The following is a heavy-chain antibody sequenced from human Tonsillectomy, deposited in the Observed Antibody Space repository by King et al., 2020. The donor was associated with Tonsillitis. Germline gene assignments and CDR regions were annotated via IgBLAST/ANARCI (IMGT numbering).Heavy chain of an antibody. Sequence: VQLQQWGAGLLKPSETLSLTCAVYGGSFSGYYWSWIRQPPGKGLEWIGEINHSGSTNYNPSLKSRVTVSVDTSKNQFSLKLSSVTAADTAVYYCARGRSGYRYYYYVMDVWGQGTTVTVSS. J-gene: IGHJ6*02. CDR2: INHSGST. CDR3: ARGRSGYRYYYYVMDV. D-gene: IGHD3-22*01. CDR1: GGSFSGYY. V-gene: IGHV4-34*01.